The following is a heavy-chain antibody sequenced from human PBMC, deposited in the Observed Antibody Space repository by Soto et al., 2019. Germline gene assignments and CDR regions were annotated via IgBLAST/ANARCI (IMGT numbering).Heavy chain of an antibody. CDR3: ARLGDYYYYYMDV. D-gene: IGHD3-16*01. CDR1: GYSFTSYW. V-gene: IGHV5-51*01. Sequence: GGSLRLSCKGSGYSFTSYWIGWVRQMPGKGLEWMGIIYPGDSDTRYNPSFKGHVTISADKSISTAYLQWSSLKASDTAMYYCARLGDYYYYYMDVWGKGTTVTVSS. CDR2: IYPGDSDT. J-gene: IGHJ6*03.